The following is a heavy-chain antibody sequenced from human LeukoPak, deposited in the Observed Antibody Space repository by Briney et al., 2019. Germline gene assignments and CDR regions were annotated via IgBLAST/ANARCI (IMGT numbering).Heavy chain of an antibody. J-gene: IGHJ6*03. CDR3: ARQVSEYQLLYYYYYYMDV. CDR2: IYYSGNT. CDR1: GDSINTKSYY. Sequence: SETLSLTCTVSGDSINTKSYYWGWIRQPPGKGLEWIGSIYYSGNTYYNPSLKSRVTLSIDTSKNQFSLRLSSVTAADTAVYYCARQVSEYQLLYYYYYYMDVWGKGTTVTVSS. V-gene: IGHV4-39*01. D-gene: IGHD2-2*01.